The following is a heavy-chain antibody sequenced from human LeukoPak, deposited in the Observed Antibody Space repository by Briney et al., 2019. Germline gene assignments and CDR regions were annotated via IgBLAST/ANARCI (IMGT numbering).Heavy chain of an antibody. CDR2: IYTGGST. Sequence: PGGSLRLSCAASGFTVSSNYMNWVRQAPGKGLEWVSLIYTGGSTYYADSVRGRFTISRDNSKNTLYLQMNSLRAEDTAVYYCAREYLDSSGWYAYFDFWGQGTLVTVSS. D-gene: IGHD6-19*01. J-gene: IGHJ4*02. V-gene: IGHV3-53*01. CDR3: AREYLDSSGWYAYFDF. CDR1: GFTVSSNY.